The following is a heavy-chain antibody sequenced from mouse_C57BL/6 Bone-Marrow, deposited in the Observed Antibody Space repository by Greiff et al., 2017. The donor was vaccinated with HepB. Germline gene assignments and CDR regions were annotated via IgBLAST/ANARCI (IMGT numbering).Heavy chain of an antibody. CDR1: GYSITSGYY. J-gene: IGHJ2*01. D-gene: IGHD1-1*01. CDR3: ARDDYYGSSYGY. CDR2: ISYDGSN. Sequence: EVQLVESGPGLVKPSQSLSLTCSVTGYSITSGYYWNWIRQFPGNKLEWMGYISYDGSNNYNPSLKNRISITRDTSKNQFFLKLNSVTTEDTATYYCARDDYYGSSYGYWGQGTTLTVSS. V-gene: IGHV3-6*01.